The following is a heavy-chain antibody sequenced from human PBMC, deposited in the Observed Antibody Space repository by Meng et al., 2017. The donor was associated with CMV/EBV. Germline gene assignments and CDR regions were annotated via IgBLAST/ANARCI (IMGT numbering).Heavy chain of an antibody. Sequence: SGPTLVKPTETLTLTCTVSWFSLSNARMGVSWIRQPPGKALEWLAHIFSNDEKSYSTPLKSRLTISKDTSKSQVVLTMTNMDPVDTATYYCARIRRIAAAPGEGDWFDPWGQGTLVTVSS. CDR1: WFSLSNARMG. CDR2: IFSNDEK. D-gene: IGHD6-13*01. V-gene: IGHV2-26*01. J-gene: IGHJ5*02. CDR3: ARIRRIAAAPGEGDWFDP.